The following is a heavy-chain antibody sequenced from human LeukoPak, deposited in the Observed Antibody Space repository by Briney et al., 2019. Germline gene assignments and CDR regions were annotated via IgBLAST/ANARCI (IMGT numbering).Heavy chain of an antibody. CDR3: ARVGKNGWDFDH. V-gene: IGHV3-7*01. Sequence: PGESLRLSCAASGFTFSAYWMTWVRQAPGKGLAWVANIIEGGDLKYYVDSVKGRFTISRDNTKNSLYLQMKSLRADDTAVYYCARVGKNGWDFDHWGQGTLVTVSS. J-gene: IGHJ4*02. D-gene: IGHD6-19*01. CDR2: IIEGGDLK. CDR1: GFTFSAYW.